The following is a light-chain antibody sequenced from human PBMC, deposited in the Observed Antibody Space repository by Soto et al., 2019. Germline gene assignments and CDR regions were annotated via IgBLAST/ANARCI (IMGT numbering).Light chain of an antibody. CDR2: GDN. J-gene: IGLJ1*01. Sequence: QSVLSQPPSVSGAPGQRITISCTGSSSNIGANYDVHWYRQVPGTATKLLMSGDNNRPSGVADRFSGSKSGTSASLAITRLQAEDEADYYCQSYDSSLNRVFGTGTKLTVL. CDR1: SSNIGANYD. V-gene: IGLV1-40*01. CDR3: QSYDSSLNRV.